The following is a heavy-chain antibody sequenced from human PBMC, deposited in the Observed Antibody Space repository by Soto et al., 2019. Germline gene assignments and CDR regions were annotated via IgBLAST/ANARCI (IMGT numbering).Heavy chain of an antibody. V-gene: IGHV2-5*02. D-gene: IGHD2-21*02. CDR3: AHSRCGGDCLQSYSSHYSFGMDV. Sequence: QITLKESGPTLVKPTQTLTLTCTFSGFSLSTGGVGVGWIRQPPGKALEWLALIYWDDDKRYSPSLKSRLTITKDTSKTPVVLTMTNMDPVDTATSYCAHSRCGGDCLQSYSSHYSFGMDVWGQGTTVTVSS. J-gene: IGHJ6*02. CDR2: IYWDDDK. CDR1: GFSLSTGGVG.